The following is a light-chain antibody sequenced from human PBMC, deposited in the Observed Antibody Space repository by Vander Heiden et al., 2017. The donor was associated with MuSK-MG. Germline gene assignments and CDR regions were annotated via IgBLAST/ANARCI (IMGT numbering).Light chain of an antibody. V-gene: IGKV3-20*01. J-gene: IGKJ1*01. CDR1: PSVSSSY. CDR2: DSF. CDR3: QKYGSSFWT. Sequence: ELAQSPGTLSLSPGGRATLSCRASPSVSSSYLPWDLHTPGPAPRLLIYDSFSRATGIPARFSGGGSGTVFTRTISRLGPEVFALYYCQKYGSSFWTFGQGTKVEIK.